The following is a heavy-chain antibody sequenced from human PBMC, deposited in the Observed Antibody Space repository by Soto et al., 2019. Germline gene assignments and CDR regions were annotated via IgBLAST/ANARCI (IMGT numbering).Heavy chain of an antibody. D-gene: IGHD2-21*02. V-gene: IGHV1-46*03. Sequence: GASVKVSCKASGYTFTSYYMHCVRQAPGQGLEWMGIINPSGGSTTYAQKFQGRVTMTRDTSTSTVYMELSSLRSEDTAVYYCARGHIVVVTAPDYYYYGMDVWGQGTTVTVSS. CDR3: ARGHIVVVTAPDYYYYGMDV. J-gene: IGHJ6*02. CDR2: INPSGGST. CDR1: GYTFTSYY.